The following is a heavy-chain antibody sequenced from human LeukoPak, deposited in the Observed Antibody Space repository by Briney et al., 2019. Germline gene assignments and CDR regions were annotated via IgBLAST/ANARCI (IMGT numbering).Heavy chain of an antibody. CDR1: GFTFSNYA. CDR3: AKVQLGIGVDY. D-gene: IGHD7-27*01. J-gene: IGHJ4*02. CDR2: ISGGGEKT. Sequence: GGSLRLSCAASGFTFSNYAMSWARQAPGRGLEWVAAISGGGEKTYYVDSVKGRFTISRDNSKNTLYLQMNSLRAEDTAVYYCAKVQLGIGVDYWGQGTLVTVSS. V-gene: IGHV3-23*01.